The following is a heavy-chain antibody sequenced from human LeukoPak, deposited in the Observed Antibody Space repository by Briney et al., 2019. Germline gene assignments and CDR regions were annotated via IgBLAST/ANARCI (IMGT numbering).Heavy chain of an antibody. D-gene: IGHD6-13*01. CDR2: ITYDGSNK. CDR3: AKDRAAAAAYLCNGVGV. CDR1: GFTFSSYG. Sequence: GGSLRLSRAASGFTFSSYGMNWVRQAPGKGLEWVADITYDGSNKYYADSVKGRFTISRDNSKNTLYLQMNSLRAEDTAVYYCAKDRAAAAAYLCNGVGVWGQGTTVTVS. J-gene: IGHJ6*02. V-gene: IGHV3-30*18.